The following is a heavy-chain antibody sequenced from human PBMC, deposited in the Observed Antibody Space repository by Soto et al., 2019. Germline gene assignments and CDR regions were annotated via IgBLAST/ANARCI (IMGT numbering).Heavy chain of an antibody. J-gene: IGHJ4*02. CDR2: ISPGDSDT. CDR3: TRGLGTAVVGNS. Sequence: GESVKISCXGSGYTFTTYWIGWVRQMPGKGLEWMGIISPGDSDTTYSPSFQGQVTMSADKSTSTAYLQWSSLKASDTAMYYCTRGLGTAVVGNSWGQGTLVTVSS. D-gene: IGHD5-18*01. V-gene: IGHV5-51*01. CDR1: GYTFTTYW.